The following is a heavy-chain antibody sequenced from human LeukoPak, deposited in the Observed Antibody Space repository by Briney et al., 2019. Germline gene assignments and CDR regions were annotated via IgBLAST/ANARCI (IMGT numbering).Heavy chain of an antibody. J-gene: IGHJ1*01. V-gene: IGHV3-30*02. Sequence: GGSLRLSCAASGFTFSSYAMHWVRQAPGKGLEWVAFIRYDGSNKYYADSVKGRFTISRDNSKNTLYLQMNSLRAEDTAVYYCAKGSSIDERYLQHWGQGTLVIVSS. D-gene: IGHD6-6*01. CDR1: GFTFSSYA. CDR2: IRYDGSNK. CDR3: AKGSSIDERYLQH.